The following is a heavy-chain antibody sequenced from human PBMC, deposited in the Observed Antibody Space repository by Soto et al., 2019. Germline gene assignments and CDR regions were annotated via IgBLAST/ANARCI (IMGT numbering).Heavy chain of an antibody. J-gene: IGHJ5*02. Sequence: EVQLVESGGGLVQPGGSLTLSCAVSGFTLRSYWMHWVRQAPGKGLEWVSRIDGDGRTTNYADSVKGRFTISRDSAKNTVYLHMNSLRVEDRAVYYCARGVVVYQQLVLGRDRFDPWGQGTLVTVSS. CDR1: GFTLRSYW. D-gene: IGHD2-8*02. CDR2: IDGDGRTT. CDR3: ARGVVVYQQLVLGRDRFDP. V-gene: IGHV3-74*01.